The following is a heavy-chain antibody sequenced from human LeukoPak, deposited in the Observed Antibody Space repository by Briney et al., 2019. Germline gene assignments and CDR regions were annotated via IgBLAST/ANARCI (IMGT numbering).Heavy chain of an antibody. V-gene: IGHV4-30-4*01. CDR2: IYYSGST. Sequence: PSETLSLTCTVSGGSISSGDYYWSWIRQPPGKGLEWIGYIYYSGSTYYNPSLKSRVTISVDTSKNQFSLKLSSVTAADTAVYYCARVVAARGYSYGYEANFDYWGQGTLVTVSS. J-gene: IGHJ4*02. D-gene: IGHD5-18*01. CDR3: ARVVAARGYSYGYEANFDY. CDR1: GGSISSGDYY.